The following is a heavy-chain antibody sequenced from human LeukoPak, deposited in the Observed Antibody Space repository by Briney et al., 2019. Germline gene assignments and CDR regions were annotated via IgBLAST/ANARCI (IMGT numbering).Heavy chain of an antibody. V-gene: IGHV4-34*01. CDR1: GGSFSGYY. Sequence: SETLSLTCAVYGGSFSGYYWSWIRLPPGKGLEWIGEINHSGSTNYNPSLKSRVTISVDTSKNQFSLKLSSVTAADTAVYYCARGRTGTTKWSWFDPWGQGTLVTVSS. CDR3: ARGRTGTTKWSWFDP. D-gene: IGHD1-1*01. J-gene: IGHJ5*02. CDR2: INHSGST.